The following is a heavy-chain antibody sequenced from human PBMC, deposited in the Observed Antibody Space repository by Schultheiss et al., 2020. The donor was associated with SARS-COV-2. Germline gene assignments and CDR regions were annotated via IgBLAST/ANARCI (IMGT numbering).Heavy chain of an antibody. J-gene: IGHJ4*02. Sequence: SETLSLTCSVSGGSVSSGSYYWSWIRQPPGKGLEWIGYVFYRGGTSYNPSLKSRVTISVDTSKNQFSLKLSSVTAADTAVYYCATGGSTVTGTFDYWGQGTLVTVSS. CDR3: ATGGSTVTGTFDY. CDR2: VFYRGGT. CDR1: GGSVSSGSYY. D-gene: IGHD4-17*01. V-gene: IGHV4-61*01.